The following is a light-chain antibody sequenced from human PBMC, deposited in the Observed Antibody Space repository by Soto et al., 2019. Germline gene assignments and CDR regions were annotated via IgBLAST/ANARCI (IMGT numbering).Light chain of an antibody. J-gene: IGLJ3*02. V-gene: IGLV2-11*01. Sequence: QSALTQPRSVSGSPGQSVTISCTGTSSDVGTYNYVSWYQQHPGKAPKLMIYDVSKRPSGVPDRFSGSKSGNTASLTISGLQAEDEADYYCCSFAGSYTLGVFGGGTKLTVL. CDR3: CSFAGSYTLGV. CDR1: SSDVGTYNY. CDR2: DVS.